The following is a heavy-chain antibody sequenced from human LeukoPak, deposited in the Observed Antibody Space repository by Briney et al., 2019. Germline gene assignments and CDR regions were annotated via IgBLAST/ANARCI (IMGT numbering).Heavy chain of an antibody. V-gene: IGHV1-18*01. CDR3: ARDFDYGDPFDY. CDR2: ISAYNGNT. J-gene: IGHJ4*02. D-gene: IGHD4-17*01. CDR1: GYTFTSYG. Sequence: ASVKVSCKASGYTFTSYGISWVRQAPGQGLEWMGWISAYNGNTSYAQKLQGRVTMTTDTSTSTAYMELRSLRSDDTAVYYCARDFDYGDPFDYWGQGTLVTVSS.